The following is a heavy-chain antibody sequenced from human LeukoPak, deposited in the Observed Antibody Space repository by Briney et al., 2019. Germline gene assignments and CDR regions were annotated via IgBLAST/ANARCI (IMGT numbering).Heavy chain of an antibody. V-gene: IGHV4-39*01. D-gene: IGHD6-13*01. CDR1: GGSISSSSYY. CDR3: ARHVVAAAVIDY. Sequence: SETLSLTCTVFGGSISSSSYYWGWIRQPPGKGLEWIGSIYYSGSTYYNPSLKSRVTISVDTSKNQFSLKLSSVTAADTAVYYCARHVVAAAVIDYWGQGTLVTVSS. CDR2: IYYSGST. J-gene: IGHJ4*02.